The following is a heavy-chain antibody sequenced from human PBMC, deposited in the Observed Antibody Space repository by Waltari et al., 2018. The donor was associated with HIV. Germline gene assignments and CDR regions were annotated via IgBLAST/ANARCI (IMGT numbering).Heavy chain of an antibody. CDR2: INPNSGGT. CDR3: ARTFLYCSGGTCYFDY. Sequence: QVQLVQSGAEVKKPGASVKVSCKASGYTFTGYYMHWVRQAPGQGLEGMGWINPNSGGTNYAQKLQGRVTMTRDTSISTAYMELSRLRSDDTAVYYCARTFLYCSGGTCYFDYWGQGTLVTVSS. D-gene: IGHD2-15*01. CDR1: GYTFTGYY. J-gene: IGHJ4*02. V-gene: IGHV1-2*02.